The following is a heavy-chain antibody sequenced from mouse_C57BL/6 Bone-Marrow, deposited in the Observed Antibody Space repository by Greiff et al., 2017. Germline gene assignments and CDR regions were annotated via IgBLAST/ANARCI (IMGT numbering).Heavy chain of an antibody. CDR3: TREIYYVNPYYYAMDN. J-gene: IGHJ4*01. V-gene: IGHV1-5*01. D-gene: IGHD2-1*01. Sequence: VQLQQSGTVLARPGASVKMSCKTSGYTFTSYWMHWVTQRPGQGLEWIGAIYPGNSDTSYNQKFKGKAKLTAVTSASTAYMELSRLTNENSAVYYWTREIYYVNPYYYAMDNGGQGTSVTVSS. CDR2: IYPGNSDT. CDR1: GYTFTSYW.